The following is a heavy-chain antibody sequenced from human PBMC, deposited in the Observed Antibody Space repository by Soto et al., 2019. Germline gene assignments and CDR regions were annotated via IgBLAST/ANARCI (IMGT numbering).Heavy chain of an antibody. CDR2: ISYDRSNK. CDR3: AKEVKWYNWNYCGIDV. CDR1: GFTFSSYG. D-gene: IGHD1-20*01. V-gene: IGHV3-30*18. Sequence: GGSLRFSCAASGFTFSSYGMHWVRQAPGKGLEKVADISYDRSNKYYAEYVKGRFTISRDNSKNTLYLQMNSLRVEDTVVFYCAKEVKWYNWNYCGIDVSGQGTTVTVS. J-gene: IGHJ6*02.